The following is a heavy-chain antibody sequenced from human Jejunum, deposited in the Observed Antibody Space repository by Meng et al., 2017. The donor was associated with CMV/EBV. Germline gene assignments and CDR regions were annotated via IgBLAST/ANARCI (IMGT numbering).Heavy chain of an antibody. CDR3: AKRIEARRMRLNYYGMDV. D-gene: IGHD6-6*01. Sequence: TFGSYAMSWVRQAPGKGLEWVSSISSGGSTYYADSVKGRFTISRDNSKDTLYLQINSLRVEDTAVYYCAKRIEARRMRLNYYGMDVWGQGTTVTVSS. J-gene: IGHJ6*02. CDR2: ISSGGST. V-gene: IGHV3-23*01. CDR1: TFGSYA.